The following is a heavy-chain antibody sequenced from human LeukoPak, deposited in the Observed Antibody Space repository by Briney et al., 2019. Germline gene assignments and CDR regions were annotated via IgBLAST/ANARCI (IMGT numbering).Heavy chain of an antibody. V-gene: IGHV3-21*04. J-gene: IGHJ6*03. CDR1: GFTFSSYS. Sequence: PGGSLRLSCAASGFTFSSYSMNWVRQAPGKGLEWVSSISSSSSYIYYADSVKGRFTISRDNAKNSLYLQMNSLRAEDTAVYYCAKDGGEYYDILTGYYPRLYYMDVWGKGTTVTISS. CDR2: ISSSSSYI. D-gene: IGHD3-9*01. CDR3: AKDGGEYYDILTGYYPRLYYMDV.